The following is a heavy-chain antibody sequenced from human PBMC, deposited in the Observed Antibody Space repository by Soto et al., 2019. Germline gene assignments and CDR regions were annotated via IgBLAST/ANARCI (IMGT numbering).Heavy chain of an antibody. Sequence: QVQLVQSGAEVKKPGSSVKVSCTASGGTFSSYAISWVRQAPGQGLEWMGGILPISGTANYAQKFQGRVTITADESTSTAYMELSSLRSEDTAVYYCARSQGSSTSLEIYYYYYYGMDVWGQGTTVTVSS. CDR3: ARSQGSSTSLEIYYYYYYGMDV. D-gene: IGHD2-2*01. CDR1: GGTFSSYA. CDR2: ILPISGTA. V-gene: IGHV1-69*01. J-gene: IGHJ6*02.